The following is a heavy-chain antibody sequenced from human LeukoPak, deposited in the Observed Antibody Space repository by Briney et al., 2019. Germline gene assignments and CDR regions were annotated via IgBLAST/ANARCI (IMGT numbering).Heavy chain of an antibody. V-gene: IGHV3-30*02. D-gene: IGHD3-16*01. CDR3: ARGGLGESYLDY. Sequence: PGGSLRLSCAASGFTFSSYGMHWVRQAPGKGLEWVAFIRYDGSNKYYADSVKGRFTISRDNAKNSLYLQMNSLRAEDTAVYYCARGGLGESYLDYWGQGTLVTVSS. CDR1: GFTFSSYG. J-gene: IGHJ4*02. CDR2: IRYDGSNK.